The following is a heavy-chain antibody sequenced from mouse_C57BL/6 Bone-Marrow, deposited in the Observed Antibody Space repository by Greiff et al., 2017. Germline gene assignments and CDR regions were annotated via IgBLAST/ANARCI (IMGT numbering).Heavy chain of an antibody. CDR1: GYTFTSYT. V-gene: IGHV1-4*01. CDR3: ARTLYYGNSYFDF. D-gene: IGHD2-1*01. Sequence: VKLMESGAELARPGASVKMSCKASGYTFTSYTMHWVKQRPGQGLEWIGYINPSSGYTKYNQKFKDKATLTADKSSSTAYMQLSSLTSEDSAVYYCARTLYYGNSYFDFWGQGTTLTVSS. J-gene: IGHJ2*01. CDR2: INPSSGYT.